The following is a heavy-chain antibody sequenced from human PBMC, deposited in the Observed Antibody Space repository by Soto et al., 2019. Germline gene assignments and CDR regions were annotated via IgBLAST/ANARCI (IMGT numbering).Heavy chain of an antibody. D-gene: IGHD5-12*01. CDR2: INYSGST. CDR3: ARYSGYEGLRFDP. Sequence: SETLSLTCTVSGGSISSGDYYWRWIRQPPGKGLEWIGYINYSGSTYYNPSLKSRVTLSVDTSKNQFSLKLSSVTAADTAVYYCARYSGYEGLRFDPWGQGTLVTVSS. J-gene: IGHJ5*02. V-gene: IGHV4-30-4*01. CDR1: GGSISSGDYY.